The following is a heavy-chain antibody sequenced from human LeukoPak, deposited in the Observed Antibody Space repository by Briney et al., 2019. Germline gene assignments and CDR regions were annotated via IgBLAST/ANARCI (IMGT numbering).Heavy chain of an antibody. Sequence: GGSLRLSCAASRFTFSSYAMSWVRQAPGKGLEWVSAISGSGGSTYYADSVKGRFTASRDNAKNSLYLQMNSLRADDTAVYYCARDPRGMVRGYFDYWGQGTLVTVSS. J-gene: IGHJ4*02. D-gene: IGHD3-10*01. CDR1: RFTFSSYA. V-gene: IGHV3-23*01. CDR3: ARDPRGMVRGYFDY. CDR2: ISGSGGST.